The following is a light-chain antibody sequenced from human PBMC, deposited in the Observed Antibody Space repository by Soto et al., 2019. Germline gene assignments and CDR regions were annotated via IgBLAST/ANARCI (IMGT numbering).Light chain of an antibody. CDR2: DGS. Sequence: DILMTHSPTTLSASVGDRVTITCRASQRISSWLAWYQQKPGQAPKLLIYDGSTMESGVPSRFSGSGSGTHFTLTISCLQPDDFSTYCCQHCNSLFAPGTKVDIK. CDR3: QHCNSL. CDR1: QRISSW. V-gene: IGKV1-5*01. J-gene: IGKJ3*01.